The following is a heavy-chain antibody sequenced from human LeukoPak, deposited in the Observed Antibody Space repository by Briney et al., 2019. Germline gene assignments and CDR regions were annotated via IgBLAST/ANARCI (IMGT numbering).Heavy chain of an antibody. J-gene: IGHJ4*02. V-gene: IGHV4-4*02. CDR1: GASISSGSW. D-gene: IGHD3-3*02. CDR2: IYYSGST. CDR3: ASQPVLEQQAVGY. Sequence: PSETLSLTCAVSGASISSGSWWTWVRQPPGKGLEWIGSIYYSGSTYYNPSLKSRVTISVDMSMNQFSLKLSSVTAADTAVYYCASQPVLEQQAVGYWGQGTLVTVSS.